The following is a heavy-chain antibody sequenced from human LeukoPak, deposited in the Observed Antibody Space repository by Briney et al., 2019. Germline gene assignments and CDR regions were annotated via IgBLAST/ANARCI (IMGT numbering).Heavy chain of an antibody. J-gene: IGHJ6*03. Sequence: GASVKVSCKASGGTFSTYAISWVRQAPGQGLEWMGGIIPIFGTTNYAQRFQGRVTITVDESTSTAYMELSSLRPEDTAVYYCASSRGSCSGGSCHFYYYMDVWGKGTTVTISS. D-gene: IGHD2-15*01. CDR1: GGTFSTYA. CDR3: ASSRGSCSGGSCHFYYYMDV. CDR2: IIPIFGTT. V-gene: IGHV1-69*13.